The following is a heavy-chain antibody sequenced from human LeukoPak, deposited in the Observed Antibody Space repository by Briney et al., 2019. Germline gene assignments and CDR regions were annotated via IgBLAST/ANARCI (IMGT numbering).Heavy chain of an antibody. V-gene: IGHV3-30*03. J-gene: IGHJ4*02. Sequence: GRSLRLSCAASGFTFSSYDMHWVRQAPGKGLEWVAVISYDGSNKYYADSVKGRFTISRDNSKNTLYLQMNSLRAEDTAVYYCNLAAQDYWGQGTLVTVSS. CDR1: GFTFSSYD. CDR3: NLAAQDY. D-gene: IGHD6-6*01. CDR2: ISYDGSNK.